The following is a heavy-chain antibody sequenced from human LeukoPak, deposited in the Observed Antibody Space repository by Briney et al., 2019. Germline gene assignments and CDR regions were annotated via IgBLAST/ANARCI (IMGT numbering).Heavy chain of an antibody. Sequence: GASVKVSCKASGYTFTSYYMHWVRQAPGQGLEWMGIINPSGGSTSYAQKLQGRVTMTTDTSTSTAYMELRSLRSDDTAVYYCARDPTSDPYCTNGVCYTRAESYYFDYWGQGTLVTVSS. CDR1: GYTFTSYY. J-gene: IGHJ4*02. V-gene: IGHV1-46*01. CDR3: ARDPTSDPYCTNGVCYTRAESYYFDY. CDR2: INPSGGST. D-gene: IGHD2-8*01.